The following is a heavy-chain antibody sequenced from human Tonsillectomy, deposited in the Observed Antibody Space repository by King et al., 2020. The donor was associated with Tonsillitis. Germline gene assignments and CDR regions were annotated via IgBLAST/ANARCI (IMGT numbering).Heavy chain of an antibody. D-gene: IGHD4-17*01. J-gene: IGHJ4*02. CDR1: GFTFSSFA. CDR3: AKDIYGDYAYLLDY. Sequence: QLVESGGGLVQPGGSLRLSCAASGFTFSSFAMSWVRQAPGKGLEWVSGISNSGGSTYYADSVKGRFTISRDNSKNTLYLQMNSLRAEDTAVYYCAKDIYGDYAYLLDYWGQGTLVTVSS. V-gene: IGHV3-23*04. CDR2: ISNSGGST.